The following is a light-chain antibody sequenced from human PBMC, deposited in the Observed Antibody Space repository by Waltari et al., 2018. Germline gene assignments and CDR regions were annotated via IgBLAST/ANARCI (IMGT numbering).Light chain of an antibody. J-gene: IGLJ2*01. CDR3: SSYTSSSTRGVV. Sequence: QSALTQPASVSGSPGQSIILSCTGTSSDVGGYNFVSWYQQHPGKAPKLMIYDVTNRPSGVSDRFSGSKSGNTASLTISGLQAEDEADYYCSSYTSSSTRGVVFGGGTKVTVI. CDR2: DVT. V-gene: IGLV2-14*01. CDR1: SSDVGGYNF.